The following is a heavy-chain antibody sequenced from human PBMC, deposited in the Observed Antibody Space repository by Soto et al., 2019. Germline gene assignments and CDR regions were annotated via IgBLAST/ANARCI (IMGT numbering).Heavy chain of an antibody. J-gene: IGHJ4*02. CDR3: ARDRKPSRYGGLDF. Sequence: QVQLVQSGGGLVKPGGSLTLSCAASGFTFSDHYMSWLRKAPGKGLEWISYISDTTTTIYYAYSVKGRFTISRDNAKNSLYLQMNSLRAEDTAVYYCARDRKPSRYGGLDFWGQGAQVTVSS. V-gene: IGHV3-11*01. CDR1: GFTFSDHY. CDR2: ISDTTTTI. D-gene: IGHD2-2*01.